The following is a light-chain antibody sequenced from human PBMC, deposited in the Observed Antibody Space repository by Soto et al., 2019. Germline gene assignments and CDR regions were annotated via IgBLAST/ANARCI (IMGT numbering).Light chain of an antibody. CDR2: EDN. J-gene: IGLJ1*01. V-gene: IGLV1-51*02. Sequence: QSVLTQPPSVSAAPGQKVTISCSGSSSNIGNNYVSWFQHLPGAAPKLLIYEDNKRPSGIPDRFFGSKSGTSATLGITGLQTGDEADYYCGTWDSSLSTYVFGTGTKLTVL. CDR1: SSNIGNNY. CDR3: GTWDSSLSTYV.